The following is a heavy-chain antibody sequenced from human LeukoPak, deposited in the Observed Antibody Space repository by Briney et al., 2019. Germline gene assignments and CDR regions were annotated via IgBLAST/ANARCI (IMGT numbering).Heavy chain of an antibody. CDR2: IKRKSDGGTT. CDR1: GFTFNNAW. Sequence: GGSLRLSCAASGFTFNNAWMSWVRQAPGKGLEWVGHIKRKSDGGTTDYAAPVKGRFTISRDDSKNTLYVQMNNLEIEDTAVYYCTTEGYTYGNHGLDIWGQGTMVTVSS. J-gene: IGHJ3*02. D-gene: IGHD5-18*01. V-gene: IGHV3-15*01. CDR3: TTEGYTYGNHGLDI.